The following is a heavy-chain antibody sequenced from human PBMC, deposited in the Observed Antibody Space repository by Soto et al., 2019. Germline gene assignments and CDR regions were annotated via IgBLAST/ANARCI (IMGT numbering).Heavy chain of an antibody. V-gene: IGHV3-64D*08. CDR1: GFTFSSYA. CDR2: ISSNGGST. CDR3: VKIAAMVPLYYFDY. J-gene: IGHJ4*02. Sequence: GGSLRLSCSASGFTFSSYAMHWVRQAPGKGLEYVSAISSNGGSTYYADSVKGRFTISRDSSKNTLYLQMSSLRAEDTAVYYCVKIAAMVPLYYFDYWGQGTLVTVSS. D-gene: IGHD5-18*01.